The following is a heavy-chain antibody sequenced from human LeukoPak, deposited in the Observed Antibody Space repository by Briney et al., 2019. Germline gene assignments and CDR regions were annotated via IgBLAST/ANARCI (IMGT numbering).Heavy chain of an antibody. D-gene: IGHD3-10*01. Sequence: QSGGSLRLSCAASGFTFAIHAMTWVRQAPGKGLEWVSGISGDGASTHYAESVKGQFTISRDNSQNTLFLQMNSLRVEDTAIYYCAKDSYVSGRPLHTFDVWGQGTMVTVS. V-gene: IGHV3-23*01. CDR3: AKDSYVSGRPLHTFDV. CDR1: GFTFAIHA. CDR2: ISGDGAST. J-gene: IGHJ3*01.